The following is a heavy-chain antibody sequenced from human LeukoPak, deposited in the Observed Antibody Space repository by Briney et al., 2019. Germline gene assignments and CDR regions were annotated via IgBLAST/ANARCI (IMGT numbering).Heavy chain of an antibody. CDR3: AKDPLRYYDSSGYRNWFDP. J-gene: IGHJ5*02. CDR1: GFTFSSYA. Sequence: GGSLRLSCAASGFTFSSYAMSWVRQAPGKGLEWVSAISGSGGSTYYADSVKGRFTISRDNSKNTLYLQMNSLRAEDTAVYYCAKDPLRYYDSSGYRNWFDPWGQGTLVTVSS. D-gene: IGHD3-22*01. CDR2: ISGSGGST. V-gene: IGHV3-23*01.